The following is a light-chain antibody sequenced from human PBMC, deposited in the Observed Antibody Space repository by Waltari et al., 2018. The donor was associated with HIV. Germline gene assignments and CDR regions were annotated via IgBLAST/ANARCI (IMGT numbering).Light chain of an antibody. CDR1: QSVSSY. Sequence: EIVLTQSTATLSLSPGDSDTLSCRASQSVSSYLAWYQQKPGQAPRLLIYDASNRATGIPARFSGSGSGTDFTLTISSRESEDFAVYYCQQRRNWPKTFGQGTKVEIK. V-gene: IGKV3-11*01. CDR3: QQRRNWPKT. J-gene: IGKJ1*01. CDR2: DAS.